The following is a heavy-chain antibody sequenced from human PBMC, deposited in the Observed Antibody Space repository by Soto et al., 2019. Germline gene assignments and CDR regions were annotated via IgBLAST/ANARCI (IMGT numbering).Heavy chain of an antibody. V-gene: IGHV1-18*01. J-gene: IGHJ4*02. CDR2: ISAYNGKT. Sequence: QVKLVQSGTEVKQPGASMKVSCKASGYSFATSCISWVRQAPGQGLEWMGWISAYNGKTNYDQKLQGRVTMTTDTSTSTAYLELRNLRSDDTAVYYCARAGQYYDSSGYANWGQGTLVTVSS. CDR1: GYSFATSC. CDR3: ARAGQYYDSSGYAN. D-gene: IGHD3-22*01.